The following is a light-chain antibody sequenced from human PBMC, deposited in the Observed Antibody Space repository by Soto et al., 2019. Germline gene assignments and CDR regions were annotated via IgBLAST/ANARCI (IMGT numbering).Light chain of an antibody. CDR2: RNS. CDR3: AAWDDSLSVV. V-gene: IGLV1-47*01. J-gene: IGLJ2*01. Sequence: QSVLTQPPSASGTPGQRVTISCSGSSSNIGSNYVYWYQQLPGTAPKLLIYRNSQRPSGVPDRFSGSRSGTSASLAISGLRSEDEADYYCAAWDDSLSVVFGRGTKLTVL. CDR1: SSNIGSNY.